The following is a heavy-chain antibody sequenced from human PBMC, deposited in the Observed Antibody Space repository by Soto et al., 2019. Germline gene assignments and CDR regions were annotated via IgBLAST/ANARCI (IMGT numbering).Heavy chain of an antibody. CDR1: GFSLNTGGLG. V-gene: IGHV2-5*02. CDR3: XXXXXXXXXXXXXXXXXYYGLDV. CDR2: IYWDDDK. Sequence: QITLKESGPTLVKPTQTLTLTCSVSGFSLNTGGLGVGWIRQPPGKALEWLALIYWDDDKRYSPSLRNRLSISKDTXXXXXXXXXXXXXXXXXXXXXXXXXXXXXXXXXXXXXXXYYGLDVWGQGTTVTVSS. J-gene: IGHJ6*02.